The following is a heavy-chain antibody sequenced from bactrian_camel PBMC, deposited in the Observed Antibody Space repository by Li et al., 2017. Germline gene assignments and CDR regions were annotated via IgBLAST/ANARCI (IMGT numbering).Heavy chain of an antibody. CDR1: GYTYNRNC. J-gene: IGHJ6*01. D-gene: IGHD3*01. CDR2: IYTGSGNT. Sequence: HVQLVESGGGSVQAGGSLRLSCAASGYTYNRNCMAWFRQAPGKEREGVARIYTGSGNTYYADSVKGRFTISQDNAKNTVYLQMNSLKPEDTAMYYCAAIGPYRYTKLSVADFPYRGRGTQVTVS. V-gene: IGHV3S1*01. CDR3: AAIGPYRYTKLSVADFPY.